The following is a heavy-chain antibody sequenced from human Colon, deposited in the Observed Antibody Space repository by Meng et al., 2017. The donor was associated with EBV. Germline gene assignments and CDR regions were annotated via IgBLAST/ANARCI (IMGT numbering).Heavy chain of an antibody. CDR2: ISWNSGSI. J-gene: IGHJ4*02. CDR1: GFTFDDYE. Sequence: GLVQPGRSLRLSCAGSGFTFDDYEMHWVRQAPGKGLKWVSGISWNSGSIDYADSVKGRFTISRDNAKNSLYLQMNSLRAEDTALYYCAKLIVGSTSTFDYWGQGTLVTVSS. CDR3: AKLIVGSTSTFDY. D-gene: IGHD2-21*01. V-gene: IGHV3-9*01.